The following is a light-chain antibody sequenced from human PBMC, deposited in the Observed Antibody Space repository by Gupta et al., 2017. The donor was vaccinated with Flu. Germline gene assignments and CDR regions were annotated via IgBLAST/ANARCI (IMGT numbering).Light chain of an antibody. V-gene: IGLV1-51*01. CDR2: DNN. CDR3: GTWDSSLDARV. Sequence: QSVFTQPPSVSPAPGQKVTISCSGSSPSIGNNYVSWYQQIPGTAPKLLIYDNNKRPSGIPDRFSGSKSGTSATLDITGLQTGDEADYYYGTWDSSLDARVFGGGTKLTVL. J-gene: IGLJ3*02. CDR1: SPSIGNNY.